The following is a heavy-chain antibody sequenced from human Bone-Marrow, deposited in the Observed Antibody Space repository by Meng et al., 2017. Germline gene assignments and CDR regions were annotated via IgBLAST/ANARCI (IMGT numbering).Heavy chain of an antibody. V-gene: IGHV1-2*02. CDR3: ARVTYDSSGYYPGDFDY. J-gene: IGHJ4*02. CDR2: INPNSGGT. Sequence: ASVKVSCKASGYTFTGYYMHWVRQAPGQGLEWMGWINPNSGGTNYAQKFQGRVTMTRDTSISTAYMELSRLRSDDTAVYYCARVTYDSSGYYPGDFDYWGQGTLVTVSS. D-gene: IGHD3-22*01. CDR1: GYTFTGYY.